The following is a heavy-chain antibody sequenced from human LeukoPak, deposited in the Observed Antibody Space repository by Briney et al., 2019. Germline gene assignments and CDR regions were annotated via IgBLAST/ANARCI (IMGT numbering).Heavy chain of an antibody. Sequence: GGSLRLSCAASGFTFSSYEMNWVRQAPGKGLEWVSYISSSGSTIYYADSVKGRFTISRDDAYNSLYLQMDSLRVEDTAVYYCARDGRWINYYDGSPPVWGQGTLVTVSS. D-gene: IGHD3-22*01. CDR3: ARDGRWINYYDGSPPV. J-gene: IGHJ4*02. V-gene: IGHV3-48*03. CDR2: ISSSGSTI. CDR1: GFTFSSYE.